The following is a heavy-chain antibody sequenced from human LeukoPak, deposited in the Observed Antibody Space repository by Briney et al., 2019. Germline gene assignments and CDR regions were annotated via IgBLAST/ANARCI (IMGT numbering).Heavy chain of an antibody. CDR1: GGTFSSYA. J-gene: IGHJ4*02. CDR3: ARNMVREDQNVDY. D-gene: IGHD3-10*01. V-gene: IGHV1-69*05. Sequence: SVKVSCKASGGTFSSYAISWVRQAPGQGLEWMGRIIPIFGTANYAQKFQGRVTITTDESTSTAYMELSSLRSEDTAVYYCARNMVREDQNVDYWGQGTLVTVSS. CDR2: IIPIFGTA.